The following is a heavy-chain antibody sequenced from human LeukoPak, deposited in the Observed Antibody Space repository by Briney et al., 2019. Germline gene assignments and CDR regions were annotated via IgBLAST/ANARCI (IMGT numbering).Heavy chain of an antibody. CDR2: ISYSGST. CDR1: GGSISSFSYY. CDR3: ARRYYGSLSYPAYFDY. D-gene: IGHD3-10*01. V-gene: IGHV4-39*01. Sequence: SETLSLTCTVSGGSISSFSYYWGWVRQPPGKGLEWIGGISYSGSTYYNPSLKSPGTLSVDTSKNQFSLRLNSVTAADTAVYYCARRYYGSLSYPAYFDYWGQGTLVTVSS. J-gene: IGHJ4*02.